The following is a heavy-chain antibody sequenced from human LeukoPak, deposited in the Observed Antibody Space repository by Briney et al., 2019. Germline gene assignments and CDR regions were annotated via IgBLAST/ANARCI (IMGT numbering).Heavy chain of an antibody. D-gene: IGHD4-23*01. CDR1: GFSLSTRGVG. J-gene: IGHJ4*02. CDR3: ARRKVGGNSVEFDY. V-gene: IGHV2-5*01. CDR2: IYRNDDK. Sequence: SGPTLVNPTQTLTLTCTFPGFSLSTRGVGVGWIRQPPGKALEWLALIYRNDDKRYTPSLKSRLTITKDTSKNQVVLTMTNMDPVDTATYFCARRKVGGNSVEFDYWGQGIMVTVSS.